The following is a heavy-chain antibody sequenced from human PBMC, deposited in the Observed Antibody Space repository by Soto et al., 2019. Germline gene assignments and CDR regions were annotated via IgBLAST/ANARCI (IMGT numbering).Heavy chain of an antibody. V-gene: IGHV1-3*01. CDR2: INAGNGNT. D-gene: IGHD2-15*01. CDR1: GYTFTSYA. Sequence: QVQLVQSGAEVKKPGASVKVSCKASGYTFTSYAMHWVRQAPGQRLEWMGWINAGNGNTKYSQKFQGRVTITRDTSANTAYMELSSLRFEDTAVYYCARGPGGPDGPGDYWGQRTLVTVSS. CDR3: ARGPGGPDGPGDY. J-gene: IGHJ4*02.